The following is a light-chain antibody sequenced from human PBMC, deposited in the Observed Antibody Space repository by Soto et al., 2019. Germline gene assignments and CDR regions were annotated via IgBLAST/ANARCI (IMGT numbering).Light chain of an antibody. V-gene: IGLV2-14*01. Sequence: QSALTQPASVSGSPGQSIIISCTGTSSDVGSFNYVSWYQQHPGKAPKLMIYEVFNRPSGVSNRFSGSKSGSTASLTISGLQAEDEAAYYCTSYTLDSTLVFGGGTKLTVL. J-gene: IGLJ2*01. CDR2: EVF. CDR3: TSYTLDSTLV. CDR1: SSDVGSFNY.